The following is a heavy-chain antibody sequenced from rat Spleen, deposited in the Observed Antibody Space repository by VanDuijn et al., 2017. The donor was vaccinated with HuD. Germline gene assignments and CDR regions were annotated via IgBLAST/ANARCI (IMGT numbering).Heavy chain of an antibody. J-gene: IGHJ2*01. Sequence: QLKESGPGLVKPSETLSLTCTVSGFSLTSYHVIWVRQPPGKVLEWMGVIWCNGNTNYNSAPNSRLSISRDTSKSQVFLKMNNLQTEDTAKYFCASSGQLGDDWGQGVMVTVSS. D-gene: IGHD5-1*01. V-gene: IGHV2S61*01. CDR2: IWCNGNT. CDR3: ASSGQLGDD. CDR1: GFSLTSYH.